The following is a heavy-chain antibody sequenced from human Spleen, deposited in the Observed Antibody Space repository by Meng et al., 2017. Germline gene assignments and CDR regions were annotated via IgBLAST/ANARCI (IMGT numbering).Heavy chain of an antibody. CDR1: GDSVSSKSAA. D-gene: IGHD6-19*01. CDR3: AHGWAFDY. V-gene: IGHV6-1*01. J-gene: IGHJ4*02. CDR2: TYYRSEWYN. Sequence: QVQLQQSGPGLVKPSQTLSLTCAISGDSVSSKSAAWHWIRQSPSRGLEWLGRTYYRSEWYNDYAVSVQGRITINADTSMNQFSLQLNSVTPEDTAVYYCAHGWAFDYWGQGTLVTVSS.